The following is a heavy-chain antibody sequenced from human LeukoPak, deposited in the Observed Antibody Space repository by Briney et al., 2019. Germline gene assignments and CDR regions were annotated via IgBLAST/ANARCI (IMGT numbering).Heavy chain of an antibody. V-gene: IGHV4-61*02. CDR3: ARSRYSSGTYYFDY. CDR2: IYTSGST. CDR1: GDSISSSSYY. Sequence: PSETLSLTCTVSGDSISSSSYYWSWIRQPAGKGLEWIGRIYTSGSTNYNPSLKSRVTISVDTSKNQFSLKLSSVTAADTAVYYCARSRYSSGTYYFDYWGQGTLVTVSS. J-gene: IGHJ4*02. D-gene: IGHD3-10*01.